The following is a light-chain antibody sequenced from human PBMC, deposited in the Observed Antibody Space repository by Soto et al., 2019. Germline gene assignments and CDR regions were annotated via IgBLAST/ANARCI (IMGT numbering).Light chain of an antibody. J-gene: IGKJ2*01. CDR2: GAS. CDR3: QQYNNWRT. Sequence: EIVMTQSPATLSVSPGERATLSCRASQSVSSNLAWYQQKPGQAPRLLIYGASTRATGIPARFSGSGSGTEFTLTINSLQSEDFAVYYCQQYNNWRTFXQGTKLDIK. V-gene: IGKV3-15*01. CDR1: QSVSSN.